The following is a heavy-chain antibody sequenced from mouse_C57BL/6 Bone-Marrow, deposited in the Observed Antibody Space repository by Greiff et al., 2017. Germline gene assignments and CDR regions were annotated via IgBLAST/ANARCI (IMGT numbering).Heavy chain of an antibody. CDR1: GFSLTSYC. CDR2: IWSGGST. CDR3: ARNWSWGSALLAY. Sequence: VMLVESGPGLVQPSQSLSITCTVSGFSLTSYCVHWVRQSPGKGLEWLGVIWSGGSTDYNEAFISRLSISKDNSKSQVFFKMNSLQADDTDIYDCARNWSWGSALLAYWGQGTLVTVSA. D-gene: IGHD1-1*01. J-gene: IGHJ3*01. V-gene: IGHV2-2*01.